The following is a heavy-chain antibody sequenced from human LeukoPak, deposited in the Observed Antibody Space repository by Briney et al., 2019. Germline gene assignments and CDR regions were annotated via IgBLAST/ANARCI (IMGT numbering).Heavy chain of an antibody. CDR2: IYYTGST. V-gene: IGHV4-39*01. CDR3: ARRWGNIVGVTYEY. CDR1: GSSITSVSHY. D-gene: IGHD3-16*01. Sequence: SETLSLTCTISGSSITSVSHYWGWIRQPPRKGLGWIGDIYYTGSTYYSPSLRSRVTMSVHTSENQFSLRLNSVTAVDTAVYYCARRWGNIVGVTYEYWGQGTLVTVSS. J-gene: IGHJ4*02.